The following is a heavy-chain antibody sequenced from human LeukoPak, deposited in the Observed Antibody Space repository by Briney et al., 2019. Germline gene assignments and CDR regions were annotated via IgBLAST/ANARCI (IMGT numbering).Heavy chain of an antibody. Sequence: GGSLRLSCAVSGFTFSHYAMSWVRQAPGTGLEWVGSLTDSGDATYYADSVKGRLTISRDNSNSTLYLHISGLRDEDTAVYYCARRYCSGGSCYLDYWGQGALVTVSS. CDR3: ARRYCSGGSCYLDY. J-gene: IGHJ4*02. D-gene: IGHD2-15*01. CDR2: LTDSGDAT. CDR1: GFTFSHYA. V-gene: IGHV3-23*01.